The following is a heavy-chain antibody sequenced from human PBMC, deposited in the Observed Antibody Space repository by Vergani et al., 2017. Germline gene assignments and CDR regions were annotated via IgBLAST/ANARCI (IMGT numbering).Heavy chain of an antibody. Sequence: QVQLQESGPGLVKPSQTLSLTCTVSGGSISSGSYYWSWIRQPAGKGLEWIGRIYTSGSTNYNPSIKSRVTISVDTSKHQFSLKLSSVTAADTAVYYCARDSAVGGTFDSWGQGTLVSVSS. CDR1: GGSISSGSYY. J-gene: IGHJ4*02. CDR3: ARDSAVGGTFDS. CDR2: IYTSGST. V-gene: IGHV4-61*02. D-gene: IGHD1-26*01.